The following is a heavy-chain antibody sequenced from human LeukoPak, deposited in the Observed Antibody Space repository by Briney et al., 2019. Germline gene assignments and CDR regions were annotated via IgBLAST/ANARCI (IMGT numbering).Heavy chain of an antibody. D-gene: IGHD3-22*01. V-gene: IGHV3-30-3*01. CDR3: AREGYDSSGYYFDY. J-gene: IGHJ4*02. Sequence: QTGGSLRLSCAASGFTFSSYAMHWVRQAPGKGLEWVAVISYDGSNKYYADSVKGRFTISRDNSKNTLYLQMNSLGAEDTAVYYCAREGYDSSGYYFDYWGQGTLVTVSS. CDR1: GFTFSSYA. CDR2: ISYDGSNK.